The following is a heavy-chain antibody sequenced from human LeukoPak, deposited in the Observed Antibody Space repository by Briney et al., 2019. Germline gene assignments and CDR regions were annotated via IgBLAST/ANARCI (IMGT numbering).Heavy chain of an antibody. CDR3: ARDSFQQLGVWFDP. D-gene: IGHD6-13*01. CDR1: GGSISSSSYY. V-gene: IGHV4-39*07. J-gene: IGHJ5*02. CDR2: IYHSGSS. Sequence: SETLSLTCTVSGGSISSSSYYWGWIRQPPGKGLEWIGSIYHSGSSYYSPSLKSRVTISVDTSKNQFSLRLSSVTAADTAVYYCARDSFQQLGVWFDPWGQGTLVTVSS.